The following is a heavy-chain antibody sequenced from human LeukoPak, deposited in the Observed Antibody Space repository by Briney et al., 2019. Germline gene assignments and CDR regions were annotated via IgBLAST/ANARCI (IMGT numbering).Heavy chain of an antibody. CDR3: ARSGGDTTMAQDFDY. J-gene: IGHJ4*02. Sequence: SETLSLTCTVSGGSISRYYWSWIRQPPGKGLEWIRYFSYIGSTNYNPSLNSRVTISADTSKNQFSLKVSSVTAADTAVYYCARSGGDTTMAQDFDYWGQGTLVTVSS. CDR2: FSYIGST. CDR1: GGSISRYY. V-gene: IGHV4-59*01. D-gene: IGHD5-18*01.